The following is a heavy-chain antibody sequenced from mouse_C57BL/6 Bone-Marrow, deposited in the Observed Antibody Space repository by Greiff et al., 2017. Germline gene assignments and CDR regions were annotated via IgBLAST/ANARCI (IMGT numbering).Heavy chain of an antibody. D-gene: IGHD3-3*01. CDR2: IWGGGST. V-gene: IGHV2-2*01. Sequence: VQLQQSGPGLVQPSQSLSITCTVSGFSLTSYGVHWVRQSPGKGLEWLGVIWGGGSTDYNAAFISRLSISKDNSKSQVFFKMNSLQADDTAIYYCARKGGTWFAYWCQGTLVTVSA. CDR3: ARKGGTWFAY. J-gene: IGHJ3*01. CDR1: GFSLTSYG.